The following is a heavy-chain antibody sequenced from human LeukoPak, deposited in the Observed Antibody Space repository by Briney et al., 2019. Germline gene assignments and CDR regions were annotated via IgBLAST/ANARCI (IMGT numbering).Heavy chain of an antibody. J-gene: IGHJ4*02. D-gene: IGHD2-15*01. CDR1: SYSISSGYY. CDR3: ARASRFCSGGSCSYYFDS. CDR2: ISHSVGT. Sequence: SETLSLTCVVSSYSISSGYYWGWIRQPPGKGLEWIGSISHSVGTYYNPSLKTRVTISVDTPKNQFSLRLSSGTAADTAVYYCARASRFCSGGSCSYYFDSWGQGSLVTVSS. V-gene: IGHV4-38-2*01.